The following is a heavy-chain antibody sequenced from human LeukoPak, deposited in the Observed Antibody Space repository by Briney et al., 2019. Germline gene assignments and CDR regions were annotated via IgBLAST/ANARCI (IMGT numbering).Heavy chain of an antibody. Sequence: PGGSLRLSCAASGFSLSGYWMHWVRQAPGKGLVCVSRISSEGSGTTYADSVKGRFTISRDNSKNTLNLQMNSLRDEDAAVYHCTRVQAGRSGLMDVWGRGTTVTVSS. J-gene: IGHJ6*02. CDR2: ISSEGSGT. CDR3: TRVQAGRSGLMDV. D-gene: IGHD2-8*02. CDR1: GFSLSGYW. V-gene: IGHV3-74*01.